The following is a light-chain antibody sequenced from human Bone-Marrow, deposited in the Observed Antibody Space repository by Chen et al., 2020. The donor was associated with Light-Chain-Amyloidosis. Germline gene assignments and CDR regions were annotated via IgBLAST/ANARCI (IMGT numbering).Light chain of an antibody. V-gene: IGLV3-21*02. CDR2: DDS. CDR3: QVWDRSSDRPV. CDR1: NIGSTS. J-gene: IGLJ3*02. Sequence: SYVLTQPSSVSVAPGQTATNACGGNNIGSTSVHWYQQTPGQAPLPVVYDDSDRPSGIPERLSGFNSGNAATLAISRVQAGDEADYYCQVWDRSSDRPVFGGGTKLTVL.